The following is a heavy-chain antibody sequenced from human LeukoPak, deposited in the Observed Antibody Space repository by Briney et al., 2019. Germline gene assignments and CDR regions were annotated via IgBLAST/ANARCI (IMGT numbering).Heavy chain of an antibody. CDR1: GFTFSSYG. D-gene: IGHD2-15*01. J-gene: IGHJ6*02. Sequence: QPGGSLRLSCAASGFTFSSYGMHWVRQAPGKGLEWVAVISYDGSNKYYADSVEGRFTISRDNSKNTLYLQMNSLRAEDTAVYYCAKDFSGGSCYSSPACSYYYYGMDVWGQGTTVTVSS. CDR2: ISYDGSNK. CDR3: AKDFSGGSCYSSPACSYYYYGMDV. V-gene: IGHV3-30*18.